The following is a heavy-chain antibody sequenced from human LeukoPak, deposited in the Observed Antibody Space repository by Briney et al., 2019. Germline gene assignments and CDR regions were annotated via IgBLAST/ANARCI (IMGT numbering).Heavy chain of an antibody. CDR1: GFTFDDYA. V-gene: IGHV3-9*01. CDR2: ISWNSGSI. J-gene: IGHJ4*02. D-gene: IGHD5-18*01. CDR3: AKGLRYSYGPDLDY. Sequence: PGGSLRLSCAASGFTFDDYAMHWVRQAPGKGLEWVSGISWNSGSIGYADSVKGRFTISRDNAKNSLYLQMNSLRAEDTALYYCAKGLRYSYGPDLDYWGQGTLVTVSS.